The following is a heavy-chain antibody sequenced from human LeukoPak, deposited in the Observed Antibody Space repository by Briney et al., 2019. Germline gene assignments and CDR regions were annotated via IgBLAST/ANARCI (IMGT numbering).Heavy chain of an antibody. CDR3: ARESWLRLWPGAFDI. Sequence: SETLSLTCTVSGGSVSSGSYYWSWIRQPPRKGLEWIGYIYYSGSTNYNPSLKSRVTISVDTSKNQFSLKLSSVTAADTAVYYCARESWLRLWPGAFDIWGQGTMVTVSS. V-gene: IGHV4-61*01. CDR1: GGSVSSGSYY. J-gene: IGHJ3*02. CDR2: IYYSGST. D-gene: IGHD5-12*01.